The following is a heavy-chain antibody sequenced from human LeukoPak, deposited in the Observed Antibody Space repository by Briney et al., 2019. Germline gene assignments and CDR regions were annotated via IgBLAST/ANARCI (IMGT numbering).Heavy chain of an antibody. CDR1: GYTFTSYD. Sequence: ASVKVSCKASGYTFTSYDINWVRQATGQGLEWMGWMNPNSGNTGYAQKFQGRVTMTRNSSITTAYMDLSSLRCEDTAVYYCARRHGRCSDGSCYYPDYWGQGTLVTVSS. V-gene: IGHV1-8*01. J-gene: IGHJ4*02. CDR3: ARRHGRCSDGSCYYPDY. D-gene: IGHD2-15*01. CDR2: MNPNSGNT.